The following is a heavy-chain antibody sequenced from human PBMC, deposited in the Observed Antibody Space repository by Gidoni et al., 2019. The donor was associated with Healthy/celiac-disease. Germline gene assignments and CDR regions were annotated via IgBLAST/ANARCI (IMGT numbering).Heavy chain of an antibody. CDR2: INHSGST. D-gene: IGHD2-15*01. V-gene: IGHV4-34*01. CDR1: GGSFSGYY. CDR3: ARARILYVVTNWFDP. J-gene: IGHJ5*02. Sequence: QVQLQQWGAGLLKPSETLSLTCAVYGGSFSGYYWSWIRQPPGKGLEWIGEINHSGSTNYNPSLKSRVTISVDTSKNQFSLKLSSVTAADTAVYYCARARILYVVTNWFDPWGQGTLVTVSS.